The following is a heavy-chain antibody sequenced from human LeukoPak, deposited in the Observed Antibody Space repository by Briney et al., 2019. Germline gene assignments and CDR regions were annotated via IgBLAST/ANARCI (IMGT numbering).Heavy chain of an antibody. CDR3: ARSPHILTGENFDY. J-gene: IGHJ4*02. D-gene: IGHD3-9*01. V-gene: IGHV1-2*02. CDR2: INSNSGGT. Sequence: ASVKVPCKASGYTFTGYYMHWVRQAPGQGLEWMGWINSNSGGTNYAQKFQGRVTMTRDTSISTAYMELSRLRSDDTAVYYCARSPHILTGENFDYWGQGTLVTVSS. CDR1: GYTFTGYY.